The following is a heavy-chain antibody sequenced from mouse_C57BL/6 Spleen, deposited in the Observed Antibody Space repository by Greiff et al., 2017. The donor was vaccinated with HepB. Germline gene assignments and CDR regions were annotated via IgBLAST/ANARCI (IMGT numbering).Heavy chain of an antibody. Sequence: VQLQQSGAELARPGASVKMSCKASGYTFTSYTMHWVKQRPGQGLEWIGYINPSSGYTKYNQKFKDKATLTADKSSSTAYMQLSSLTSEDSAVYYCARFADYYGSSPYAMDYWGQGTSVTVSS. CDR2: INPSSGYT. D-gene: IGHD1-1*01. CDR3: ARFADYYGSSPYAMDY. CDR1: GYTFTSYT. J-gene: IGHJ4*01. V-gene: IGHV1-4*01.